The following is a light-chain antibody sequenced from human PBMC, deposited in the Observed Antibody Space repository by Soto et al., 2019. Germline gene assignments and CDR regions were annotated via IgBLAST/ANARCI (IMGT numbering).Light chain of an antibody. CDR3: CSYAGSSTWV. CDR1: SSDVGSYNL. V-gene: IGLV2-23*01. CDR2: EGG. J-gene: IGLJ3*02. Sequence: QSALTQPASVSGSPRQSITISCTGTSSDVGSYNLVSWYQQHPGKAPKLMIYEGGKRPSGVSNRFSGSKSGNTASLTISGLQAEDEADYYCCSYAGSSTWVFGGGTKVTVL.